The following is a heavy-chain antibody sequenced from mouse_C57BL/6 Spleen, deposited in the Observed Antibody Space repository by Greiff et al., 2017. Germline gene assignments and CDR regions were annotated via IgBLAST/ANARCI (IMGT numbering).Heavy chain of an antibody. V-gene: IGHV1-55*01. CDR1: GYTFTSYW. CDR2: IYPGSGST. Sequence: QVQLKESGAELVKPGASVKMSCKASGYTFTSYWITWVKQRPGQGLEWIGDIYPGSGSTNYNEKFKSKATLTVDTSSSTAYMQLSSLTSEDSAVXYCARYDYVSYWYFDVWGTGTTVTVSS. D-gene: IGHD2-4*01. J-gene: IGHJ1*03. CDR3: ARYDYVSYWYFDV.